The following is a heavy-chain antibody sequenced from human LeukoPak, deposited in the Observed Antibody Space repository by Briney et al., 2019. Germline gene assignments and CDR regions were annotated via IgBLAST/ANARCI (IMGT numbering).Heavy chain of an antibody. CDR1: GFTFSSYG. J-gene: IGHJ4*02. CDR3: AKDFRSRVAAIGTPDY. D-gene: IGHD6-13*01. V-gene: IGHV3-30*02. CDR2: IRYDGSNE. Sequence: HAGGSLRLSCAASGFTFSSYGMHWVRQAPGKGLECVSFIRYDGSNEYYADSVKGRFTISRDNSKNTLYLQMNSLRAEDTAVYYCAKDFRSRVAAIGTPDYWGQGTLVTVSS.